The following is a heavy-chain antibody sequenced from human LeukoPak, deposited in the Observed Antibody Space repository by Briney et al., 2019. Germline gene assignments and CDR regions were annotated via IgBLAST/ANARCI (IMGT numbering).Heavy chain of an antibody. V-gene: IGHV4-34*01. CDR1: GSSFSGYY. CDR2: INHSGSA. D-gene: IGHD6-6*01. CDR3: AREPGWTIAARPFDY. J-gene: IGHJ4*02. Sequence: PSETLSLTCRVYGSSFSGYYSSWIRQPPGKGLEWIGEINHSGSANYNASLKSRVTISVDTPRKQFSLKLSSVTAADSAMYYCAREPGWTIAARPFDYCGQGTLATVSS.